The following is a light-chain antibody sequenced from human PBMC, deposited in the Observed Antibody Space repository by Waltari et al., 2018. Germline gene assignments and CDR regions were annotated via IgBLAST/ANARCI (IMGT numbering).Light chain of an antibody. V-gene: IGKV1-16*02. J-gene: IGKJ1*01. CDR2: AAS. Sequence: DIQMTQSPSSVSASVVDRVTITCRAIQDITNHLDWFQQKPGKAPQSLIYAASSLQSGVPSKFSCGGSGTEFTLTICSLQPEDFGTYYCQQYHSYPPTFGQGTKVEIK. CDR1: QDITNH. CDR3: QQYHSYPPT.